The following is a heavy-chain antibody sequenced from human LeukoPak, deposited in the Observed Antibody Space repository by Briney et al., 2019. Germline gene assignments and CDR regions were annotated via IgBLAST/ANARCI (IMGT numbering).Heavy chain of an antibody. V-gene: IGHV3-11*01. CDR3: ARYDSSGYYYYFDY. Sequence: GGSLRLSCAASGFTFSDYYMSWIRQAPGKGLEGVSYISSSGSTIYYADSVKGRFTISRDNAKNSLYLQMNSLRAEDTAVYYCARYDSSGYYYYFDYWGQGTLVTVSS. J-gene: IGHJ4*02. CDR2: ISSSGSTI. CDR1: GFTFSDYY. D-gene: IGHD3-22*01.